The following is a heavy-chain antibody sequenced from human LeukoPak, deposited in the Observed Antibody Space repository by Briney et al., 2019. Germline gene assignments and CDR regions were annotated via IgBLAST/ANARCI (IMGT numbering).Heavy chain of an antibody. J-gene: IGHJ4*02. V-gene: IGHV3-30-3*01. Sequence: PGRSLRLSCAASGFTFSSYAMHWVRQAPGKGLEWVAVISYDGSNKYYADSVKGRFTISRDNAKNSLYLQMNSLRDEDTAVYYCARLTVVTATRSLDYWGQGTLVTVSS. CDR2: ISYDGSNK. CDR1: GFTFSSYA. CDR3: ARLTVVTATRSLDY. D-gene: IGHD2-21*02.